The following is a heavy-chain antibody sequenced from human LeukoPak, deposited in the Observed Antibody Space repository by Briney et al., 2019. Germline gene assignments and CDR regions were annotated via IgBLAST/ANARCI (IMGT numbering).Heavy chain of an antibody. CDR3: ARGPPPVAGTLYYFDY. J-gene: IGHJ4*02. CDR1: GYTFTGYY. Sequence: GASVKVSCKASGYTFTGYYMHWVRQAPGQGLEWMGWINPNSGGTNYAQKSQGRVTMTRDTSISTAYMELSRLRSDDTAVYYYARGPPPVAGTLYYFDYWGQGTLVTVSS. V-gene: IGHV1-2*02. D-gene: IGHD6-19*01. CDR2: INPNSGGT.